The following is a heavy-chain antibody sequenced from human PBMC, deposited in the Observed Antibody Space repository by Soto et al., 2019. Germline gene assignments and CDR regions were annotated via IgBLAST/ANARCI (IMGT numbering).Heavy chain of an antibody. CDR1: GGSISSGGYY. J-gene: IGHJ5*02. Sequence: PSETLSLTCTVSGGSISSGGYYWSWIRQHPGKGLEWIGYIYYSGSTYYNPSLKSRVTISVDTSKNQFSLKLSSVTAADTAVYYCAREGIAAALRWFDPWGQGTLVTVSS. D-gene: IGHD6-13*01. CDR2: IYYSGST. V-gene: IGHV4-31*03. CDR3: AREGIAAALRWFDP.